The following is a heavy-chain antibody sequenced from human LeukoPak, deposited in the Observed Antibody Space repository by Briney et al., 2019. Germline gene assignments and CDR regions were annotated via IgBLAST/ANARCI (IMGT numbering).Heavy chain of an antibody. CDR1: GGSFSGYY. V-gene: IGHV4-34*01. D-gene: IGHD3-9*01. Sequence: PSVTLSLTCAVYGGSFSGYYWSWIRQPPGKGLEWIGEINHSGSTNYNPSLKSRVTISVDTSKNQFSLKLSSVTAADTAVYYCARGRGYYDILTGYFPFGYWGQGTLVTVSS. CDR3: ARGRGYYDILTGYFPFGY. CDR2: INHSGST. J-gene: IGHJ4*02.